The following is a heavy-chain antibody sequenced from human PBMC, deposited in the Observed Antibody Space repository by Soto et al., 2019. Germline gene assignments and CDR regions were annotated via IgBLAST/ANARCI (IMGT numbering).Heavy chain of an antibody. CDR3: ASQSSGWYVDR. Sequence: QVQLQESGPGLVKPSETLSLTCTISGGSISGYYWTWVRQSPRKGLEWIGYIYYTGSNNYNYNPALNSRVTMSVDTSKIQFSLKLSSVTAADTAVYYCASQSSGWYVDRWGQGTLVTVSS. V-gene: IGHV4-59*08. CDR1: GGSISGYY. CDR2: IYYTGSNNY. D-gene: IGHD6-19*01. J-gene: IGHJ4*02.